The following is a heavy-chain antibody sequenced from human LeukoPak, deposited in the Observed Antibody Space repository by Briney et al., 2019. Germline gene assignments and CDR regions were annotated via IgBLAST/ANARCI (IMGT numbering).Heavy chain of an antibody. Sequence: GGSLRLSCAASGFTFSSYGMHWVRQAPGKGLEWVAVIWYGGSNKYYAGSVKGRFTTSRDNSKNTLYLQMNSLRAEDTAVYYCATDGRTVTPGETDFDYWGQGTLVTVSS. CDR2: IWYGGSNK. V-gene: IGHV3-33*08. J-gene: IGHJ4*02. CDR1: GFTFSSYG. CDR3: ATDGRTVTPGETDFDY. D-gene: IGHD4-17*01.